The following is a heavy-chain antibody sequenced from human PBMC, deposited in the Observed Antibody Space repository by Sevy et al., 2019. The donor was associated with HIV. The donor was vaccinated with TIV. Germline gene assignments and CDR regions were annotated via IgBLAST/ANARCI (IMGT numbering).Heavy chain of an antibody. CDR3: VRDSGSYSLFDY. D-gene: IGHD3-10*01. V-gene: IGHV3-74*01. CDR2: VKTDGSGT. J-gene: IGHJ4*02. Sequence: GGSLRLSCTASGFTFSKSWMHWVRQVPGKGLQWVSRVKTDGSGTIYADSVKGRFIISRDNAKNTVYLQTNSLRAEDTAVYFCVRDSGSYSLFDYWGQGTLVTVSS. CDR1: GFTFSKSW.